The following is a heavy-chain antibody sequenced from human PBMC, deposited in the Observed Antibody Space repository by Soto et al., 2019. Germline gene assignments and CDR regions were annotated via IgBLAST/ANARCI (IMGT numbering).Heavy chain of an antibody. J-gene: IGHJ4*02. D-gene: IGHD3-10*01. Sequence: LQSGGGVVQPGESLRLACAASGFILRAHALSWVRQAPGGGLEWVSGISGSEDRTNYADFVRGRFIISKDRAKNTLYLDMSGLRVDYTAFYFCGRTYTGGWGQGTLVTVSS. CDR1: GFILRAHA. CDR2: ISGSEDRT. CDR3: GRTYTGG. V-gene: IGHV3-23*01.